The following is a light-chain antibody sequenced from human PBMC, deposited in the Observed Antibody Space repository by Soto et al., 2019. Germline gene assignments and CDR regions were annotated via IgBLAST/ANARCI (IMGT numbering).Light chain of an antibody. CDR1: RTASTY. V-gene: IGKV1-39*01. CDR2: SAS. J-gene: IGKJ2*01. CDR3: QQSYSTPYT. Sequence: DIQMTQSPSSLSAFVGDRVTITCRASRTASTYLNWYQQKPGKAPKLLIYSASTLQSGVPSRFSGSGSGTDFTLTISSLQPEDFANYYCQQSYSTPYTFGQGTMLEIK.